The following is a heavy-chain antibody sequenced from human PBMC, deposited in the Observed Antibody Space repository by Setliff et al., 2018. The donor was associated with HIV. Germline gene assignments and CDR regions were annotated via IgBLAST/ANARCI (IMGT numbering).Heavy chain of an antibody. V-gene: IGHV4-39*01. CDR1: GDSITNDDYY. D-gene: IGHD5-18*01. CDR2: IHYNGRT. J-gene: IGHJ4*02. Sequence: PSETLSLTCTVSGDSITNDDYYWGWIRQPPGKGLEWIAIIHYNGRTYYDPSLKSRVTIFVDTSKTQFYLKLRSVTASDTAVYYCASQWIQIWQLYWGQGTLVTVSS. CDR3: ASQWIQIWQLY.